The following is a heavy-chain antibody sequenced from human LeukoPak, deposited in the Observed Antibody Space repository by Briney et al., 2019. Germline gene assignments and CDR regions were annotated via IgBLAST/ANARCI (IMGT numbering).Heavy chain of an antibody. CDR1: GFTFSSYA. D-gene: IGHD6-13*01. CDR3: AKDQFSSSWYDWFDP. Sequence: GGSLRLSCAASGFTFSSYAMSWVRQAPGKGLEWVSAISGSGGSTYYADSVKGRFTTSRDNSKNTLYLQMNSLRAEDTAVYYCAKDQFSSSWYDWFDPWGQGTLVTVSS. V-gene: IGHV3-23*01. CDR2: ISGSGGST. J-gene: IGHJ5*02.